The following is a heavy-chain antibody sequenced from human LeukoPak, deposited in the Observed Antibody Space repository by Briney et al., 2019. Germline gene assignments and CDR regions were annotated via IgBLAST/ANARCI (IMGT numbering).Heavy chain of an antibody. Sequence: GASVKVSCKASGYTFTGYYMHWVRQAPGQGLEWMGWINPSSGGTKFAQEFQGRVTMTRDTSISTGYMELSRLRSDDTAVYYCARGEVSSWFDYFQHWGRGTLVTVSS. CDR3: ARGEVSSWFDYFQH. D-gene: IGHD6-13*01. J-gene: IGHJ1*01. V-gene: IGHV1-2*02. CDR1: GYTFTGYY. CDR2: INPSSGGT.